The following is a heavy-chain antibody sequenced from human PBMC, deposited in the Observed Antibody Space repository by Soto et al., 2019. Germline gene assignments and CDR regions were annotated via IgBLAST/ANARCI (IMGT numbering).Heavy chain of an antibody. CDR1: GFTFSNYA. CDR3: AKDQGSSWYEIDS. J-gene: IGHJ4*02. D-gene: IGHD6-13*01. V-gene: IGHV3-23*01. CDR2: ISGSGGST. Sequence: EVQLLESGGGLVQPGGSLRLSCAASGFTFSNYAVTWVRQAPGKGREWVSTISGSGGSTYYADSVKGLFTISRDNSKNTLYLQMNSLRAEDTAVYYCAKDQGSSWYEIDSWGQGTLVTVYS.